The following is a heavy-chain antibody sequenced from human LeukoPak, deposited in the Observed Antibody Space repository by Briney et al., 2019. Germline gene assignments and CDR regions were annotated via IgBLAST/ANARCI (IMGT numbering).Heavy chain of an antibody. CDR3: ARAQDEQPHIPQDYYYYMDV. CDR1: GGTFSSYA. J-gene: IGHJ6*03. CDR2: IIPIFGTA. Sequence: VASVKVSCKASGGTFSSYAISWVRQAPGQGLEWMGGIIPIFGTANYAQKFQGRVTITTDESTSTAYMELSSLRSEDTAVYYCARAQDEQPHIPQDYYYYMDVWGKGTTVTVSS. D-gene: IGHD1/OR15-1a*01. V-gene: IGHV1-69*05.